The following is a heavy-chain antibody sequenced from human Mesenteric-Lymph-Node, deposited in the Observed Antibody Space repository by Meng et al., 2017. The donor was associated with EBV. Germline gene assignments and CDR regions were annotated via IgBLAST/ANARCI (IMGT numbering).Heavy chain of an antibody. CDR1: GFTFSDND. CDR3: ARATEYGDYDY. CDR2: ISNSGTTI. J-gene: IGHJ4*02. V-gene: IGHV3-11*01. Sequence: QVQLVGSGGGFVKPGGSLRLSCGASGFTFSDNDTSWIRQAPGKGLEWVSYISNSGTTIYNADSVKGRFSISRDNPKNSLYLQMNSLRADDTAVYYCARATEYGDYDYWGQGTLVTVSS. D-gene: IGHD4-17*01.